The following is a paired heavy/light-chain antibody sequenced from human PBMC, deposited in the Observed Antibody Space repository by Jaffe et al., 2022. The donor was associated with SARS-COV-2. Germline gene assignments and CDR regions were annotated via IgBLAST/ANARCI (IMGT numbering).Heavy chain of an antibody. CDR2: ISGYNGNT. CDR3: ARVGSGSYPFNYYMDV. J-gene: IGHJ6*03. V-gene: IGHV1-18*01. CDR1: GYTITGYG. D-gene: IGHD3-10*01. Sequence: QVQLVQSGAEVKKPGASVTVSCKASGYTITGYGISWVRQAPGQGLEWMGWISGYNGNTNYAQKFQGRVIMTTDTSTSTAYMELRSLRSDDTAVYYCARVGSGSYPFNYYMDVWGKGTTVTVSS.
Light chain of an antibody. Sequence: EIVLTQSPGTLSLSPGERATLSCRASQSVSSRFLTWHQQKPGQAPRLLIYGASTRATGIPDRFSGSGSGTDFILTISRLEPEDFAVYYCQQYGSSPWTFGQGTKVEVK. J-gene: IGKJ1*01. CDR3: QQYGSSPWT. CDR2: GAS. CDR1: QSVSSRF. V-gene: IGKV3-20*01.